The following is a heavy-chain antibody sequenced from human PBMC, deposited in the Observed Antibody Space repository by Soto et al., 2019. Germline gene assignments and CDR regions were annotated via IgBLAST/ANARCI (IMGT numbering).Heavy chain of an antibody. V-gene: IGHV3-53*01. CDR3: ARAAGFGSSWSYYYYGMDV. J-gene: IGHJ6*02. D-gene: IGHD6-13*01. Sequence: GGSLRLSCAASGFTVSSNYMSWVRQAPGKGLEWVSVIYSGGSTCYADSVKGRFTISRDNSKNTLYLQMNSLRAEDTAVYYCARAAGFGSSWSYYYYGMDVWGQGTTVTVSS. CDR1: GFTVSSNY. CDR2: IYSGGST.